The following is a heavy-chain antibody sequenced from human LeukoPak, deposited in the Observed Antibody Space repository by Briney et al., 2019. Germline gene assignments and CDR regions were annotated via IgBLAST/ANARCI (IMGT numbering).Heavy chain of an antibody. J-gene: IGHJ5*02. CDR2: INHSGST. V-gene: IGHV4-34*01. Sequence: SETLSLTCAVYGGSFSGYYWSWIRQPPGKGLEWIGEINHSGSTNYNPSLKSRVTISVDTSKNQFSLMLSSVTAADTAVYYCARGGDAFDPWGQGTLVTVSS. D-gene: IGHD3-10*01. CDR3: ARGGDAFDP. CDR1: GGSFSGYY.